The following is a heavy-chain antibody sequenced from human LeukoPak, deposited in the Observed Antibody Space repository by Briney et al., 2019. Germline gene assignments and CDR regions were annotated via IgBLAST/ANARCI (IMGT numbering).Heavy chain of an antibody. V-gene: IGHV3-11*01. CDR2: ISSSGSTI. CDR1: GFTFSDYY. J-gene: IGHJ4*02. CDR3: AKATSRITMVRGATFDY. Sequence: PGGSLRLSCAASGFTFSDYYMSWIRQAPGKGLEWVSYISSSGSTIYYADSVKGRFTISRDNAKNSLYLQMNSLRAEDTAVYYCAKATSRITMVRGATFDYWGQGTLVTVSS. D-gene: IGHD3-10*01.